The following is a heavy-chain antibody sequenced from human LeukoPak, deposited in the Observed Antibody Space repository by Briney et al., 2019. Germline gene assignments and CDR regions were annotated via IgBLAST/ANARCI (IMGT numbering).Heavy chain of an antibody. CDR3: ARAEYYDFWSGYYQPHYYYYGMDV. D-gene: IGHD3-3*01. V-gene: IGHV3-74*01. CDR2: INSDGSST. CDR1: GFTFSSYW. Sequence: GGSPRLSCAASGFTFSSYWMHWVRQAPGKGLVWVSRINSDGSSTSYADSVKGRFTISRDNAKNTLYLQMNSLRAEDTAVYYCARAEYYDFWSGYYQPHYYYYGMDVWGQGTTVTVSS. J-gene: IGHJ6*02.